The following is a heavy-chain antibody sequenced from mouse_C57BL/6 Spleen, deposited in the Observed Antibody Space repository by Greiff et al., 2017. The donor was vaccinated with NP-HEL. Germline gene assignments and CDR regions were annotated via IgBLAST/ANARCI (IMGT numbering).Heavy chain of an antibody. D-gene: IGHD2-2*01. CDR3: ARKGVYYGYDDAMDY. V-gene: IGHV1-64*01. J-gene: IGHJ4*01. Sequence: VQLQQPGAELVKPGASVKLSCKASGYTFTSYWMHWVKQRPGQGLEWIGMIHPNSGSTTYNEKFKSKATLTVDKSSSTAYMQLSSLTSEDSAVYNCARKGVYYGYDDAMDYWGQGTSVTVSS. CDR2: IHPNSGST. CDR1: GYTFTSYW.